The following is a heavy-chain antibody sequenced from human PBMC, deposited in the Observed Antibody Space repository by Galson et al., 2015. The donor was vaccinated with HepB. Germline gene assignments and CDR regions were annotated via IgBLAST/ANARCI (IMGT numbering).Heavy chain of an antibody. D-gene: IGHD2-2*01. Sequence: SLRLSCAASGFTFSSYWMHWVRQAPGKGLVWVSRINSDGSSTSYADSVKGRFTISRDNAKNTLYLQMNSLRAEDTAVYYCARDKPLIVVVPAAFGTYGMDVWGQGTTVTVSS. J-gene: IGHJ6*02. V-gene: IGHV3-74*01. CDR2: INSDGSST. CDR3: ARDKPLIVVVPAAFGTYGMDV. CDR1: GFTFSSYW.